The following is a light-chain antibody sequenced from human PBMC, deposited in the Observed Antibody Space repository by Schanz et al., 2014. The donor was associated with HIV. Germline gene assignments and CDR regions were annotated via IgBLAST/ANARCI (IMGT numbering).Light chain of an antibody. CDR1: SSDVGTYDY. CDR2: DVS. Sequence: QSVLTQPASVSGSPGQSITISCTGTSSDVGTYDYVSWYQQHPGKAPKLMIYDVSYRPSGVSNRFSGSKSGNTASLTISGLQAEDEADYFCSSYTSSLTRVFGTGTKLTV. CDR3: SSYTSSLTRV. J-gene: IGLJ1*01. V-gene: IGLV2-14*03.